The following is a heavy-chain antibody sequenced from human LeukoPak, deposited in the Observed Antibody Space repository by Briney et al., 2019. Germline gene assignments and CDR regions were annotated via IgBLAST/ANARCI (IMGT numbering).Heavy chain of an antibody. CDR3: ATRATDGPF. J-gene: IGHJ4*02. CDR2: IHDSGST. D-gene: IGHD5-24*01. V-gene: IGHV4-4*02. Sequence: SSETLSLPCAVSGASISSTYWSTWVRQPPGKGLDWIGEIHDSGSTNYNPSLKRRVTISVDKSKKQFSLNLTSVTAADTAVYYCATRATDGPFWGQGTLVTVSS. CDR1: GASISSTYW.